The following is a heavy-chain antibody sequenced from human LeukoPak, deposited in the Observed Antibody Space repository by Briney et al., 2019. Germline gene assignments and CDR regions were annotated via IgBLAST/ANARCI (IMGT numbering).Heavy chain of an antibody. J-gene: IGHJ4*02. CDR3: ARGRIAAAGTVFDY. CDR1: GGSFSGYY. Sequence: KPSETLSLTCAVYGGSFSGYYWSWIRQPPGKGLEWIGEINHSGSTNYNPSLKSRVTISVDTSKNQFSPKLSSVTAADTAVYYCARGRIAAAGTVFDYWGQGTLVTVSS. CDR2: INHSGST. D-gene: IGHD6-13*01. V-gene: IGHV4-34*01.